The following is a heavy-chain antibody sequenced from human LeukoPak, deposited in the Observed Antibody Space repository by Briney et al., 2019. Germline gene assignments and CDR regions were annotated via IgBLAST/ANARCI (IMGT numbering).Heavy chain of an antibody. CDR2: ISPYNDNT. J-gene: IGHJ4*02. CDR1: GYTFTSYD. V-gene: IGHV1-18*01. D-gene: IGHD6-19*01. CDR3: ARGGNSGWRTPNDDY. Sequence: ASVKVSCKASGYTFTSYDINWVRQATGQGLEWMGWISPYNDNTNYAQKLQGRVTMTTDTSTSTAYMELRSLRSDDTAVYYCARGGNSGWRTPNDDYWGQGTLVTVSS.